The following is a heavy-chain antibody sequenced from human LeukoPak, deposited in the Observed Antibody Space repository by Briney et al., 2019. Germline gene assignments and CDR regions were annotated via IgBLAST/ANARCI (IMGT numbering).Heavy chain of an antibody. V-gene: IGHV3-23*01. D-gene: IGHD3-22*01. CDR2: ISGSGGST. J-gene: IGHJ3*02. Sequence: GGSLRLSCAASGFTFSSYAMSWVRQAPGRGLEWVSAISGSGGSTYYADSVKGRFTISRDNSKNTLYLQMNSLRAEDTAVYYCAKHDSSGYPEGLDAFDIWGQGTMVTVSS. CDR1: GFTFSSYA. CDR3: AKHDSSGYPEGLDAFDI.